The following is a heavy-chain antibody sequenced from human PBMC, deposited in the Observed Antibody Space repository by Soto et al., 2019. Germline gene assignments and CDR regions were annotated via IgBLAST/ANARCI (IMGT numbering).Heavy chain of an antibody. CDR3: ARAQRSSTSLEIYYYYYYGMDV. V-gene: IGHV1-69*01. CDR2: IIPISGTA. CDR1: GGTFSSYA. Sequence: QVQLVQSGAEVKKPGSSVKVSCKASGGTFSSYAISWVRQAPGQGLEWMGGIIPISGTATYAQKCQGRVTITAEEATSTAYMALSSLRSEATAVYYSARAQRSSTSLEIYYYYYYGMDVWGHGTTVTVSS. J-gene: IGHJ6*02. D-gene: IGHD2-2*01.